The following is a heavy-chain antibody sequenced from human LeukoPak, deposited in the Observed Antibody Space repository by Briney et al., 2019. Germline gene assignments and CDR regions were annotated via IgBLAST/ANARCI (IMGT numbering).Heavy chain of an antibody. CDR1: GFTFSSYS. J-gene: IGHJ4*02. CDR3: ARVAVAAAGTDY. V-gene: IGHV3-21*01. CDR2: ISSNNDYI. Sequence: GGSLRLSCAASGFTFSSYSMNWVRQAPGKGLEWVSSISSNNDYIYYADSVKGRLTISRDNAKNSLFLQMNSLRAEDTAVYYCARVAVAAAGTDYWGQGTLVTVSS. D-gene: IGHD6-13*01.